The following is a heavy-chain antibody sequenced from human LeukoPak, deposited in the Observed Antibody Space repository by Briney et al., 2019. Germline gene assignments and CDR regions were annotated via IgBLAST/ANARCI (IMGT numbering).Heavy chain of an antibody. V-gene: IGHV3-30*18. CDR3: AKDKGIRSSAFDI. Sequence: GGSLRLSCAASGFTFSSYGMHWVRQAPGKGLEWVAIISYDGSHEYYTDSVKGRFTLSRDNSMNTLYLQMNSLRAEDTAIYYCAKDKGIRSSAFDIWGQGTMVTVSS. CDR2: ISYDGSHE. J-gene: IGHJ3*02. D-gene: IGHD2-2*01. CDR1: GFTFSSYG.